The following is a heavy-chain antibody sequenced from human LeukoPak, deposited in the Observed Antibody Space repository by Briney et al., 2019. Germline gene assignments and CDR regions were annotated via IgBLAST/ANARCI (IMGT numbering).Heavy chain of an antibody. J-gene: IGHJ5*02. CDR3: ARLGVYSSGWYNHHWFDP. Sequence: SETLSLTCTVPGGSISSYYWSWIRQPPGKGLEWIGSIYYSGSTNYNPSLKSRVTISVDTSKNQFSLKLSSVTAADTAVYDCARLGVYSSGWYNHHWFDPWGQGTLVTVSS. CDR1: GGSISSYY. CDR2: IYYSGST. V-gene: IGHV4-59*01. D-gene: IGHD6-19*01.